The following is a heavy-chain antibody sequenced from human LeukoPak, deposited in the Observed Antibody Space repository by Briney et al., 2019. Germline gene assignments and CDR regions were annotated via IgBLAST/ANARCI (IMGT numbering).Heavy chain of an antibody. J-gene: IGHJ6*02. D-gene: IGHD2-15*01. CDR2: LNPNTLVT. Sequence: GASVKVSCRASGYTFTDYYMHWVRQAPGQGLEWMGWLNPNTLVTKYAQHFQGRVSMTWDTSISTDYMDLHSLTSDDTAVYYCARKDGGRDGMDVWGQGTTVTVSS. V-gene: IGHV1-2*02. CDR3: ARKDGGRDGMDV. CDR1: GYTFTDYY.